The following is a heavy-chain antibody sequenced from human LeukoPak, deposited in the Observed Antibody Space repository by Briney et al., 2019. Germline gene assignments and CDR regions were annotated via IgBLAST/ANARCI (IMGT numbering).Heavy chain of an antibody. CDR2: IYTSGRT. D-gene: IGHD2-21*02. CDR1: GDSISSGDCY. V-gene: IGHV4-61*02. CDR3: AREVAKGDPNWFDP. J-gene: IGHJ5*02. Sequence: SETLSLTCTVSGDSISSGDCYWSWVRQAAGKGLEWIGRIYTSGRTNYNPSLKSRVIISLDASGNQFSLRLRSVTAADTAVYYCAREVAKGDPNWFDPWGQGILVTVSS.